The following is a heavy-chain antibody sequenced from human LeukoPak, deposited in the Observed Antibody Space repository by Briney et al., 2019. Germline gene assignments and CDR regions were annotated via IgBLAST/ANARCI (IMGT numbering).Heavy chain of an antibody. D-gene: IGHD2-2*01. CDR3: ARGTIPTAPIGYYYYYMDV. CDR1: GGSISSYY. Sequence: SETLSLTCTVSGGSISSYYWNWIRQPAGKGPEWLGRVYASGNTHYNPSINSRVTMSVDTSKNQFSLRLSSVTAADTAVYYCARGTIPTAPIGYYYYYMDVWGKGTTVTVSS. CDR2: VYASGNT. V-gene: IGHV4-4*07. J-gene: IGHJ6*03.